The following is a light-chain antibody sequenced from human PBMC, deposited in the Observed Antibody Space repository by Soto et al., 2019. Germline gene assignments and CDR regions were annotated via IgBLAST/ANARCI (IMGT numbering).Light chain of an antibody. CDR2: SNN. CDR1: SSNIGSNT. V-gene: IGLV1-44*01. Sequence: QSVRTQPPSASGTPGQRVTISCSGGSSNIGSNTVNWYQQLPGTAPNLLIYSNNQRPSGVPDRFSGSKSGTSASLAISGLQSEDEADYYCAAWDDSLNAVVFGGGTKVTVL. CDR3: AAWDDSLNAVV. J-gene: IGLJ2*01.